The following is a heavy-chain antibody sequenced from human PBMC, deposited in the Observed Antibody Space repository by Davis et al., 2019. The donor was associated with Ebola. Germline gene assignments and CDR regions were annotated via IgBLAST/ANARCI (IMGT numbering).Heavy chain of an antibody. CDR3: ARDRYYDSKDAFDI. V-gene: IGHV1-46*03. D-gene: IGHD3-22*01. CDR2: INPSGGST. J-gene: IGHJ3*02. CDR1: RYTLTSYH. Sequence: ASSVNVSCQASRYTLTSYHMHWVRQAPGQGLEWMGIINPSGGSTSYAQKFQGRVTMTRDTSTNKVYMEPSSLRSEDTAVYYCARDRYYDSKDAFDIWGQGTMVTVSS.